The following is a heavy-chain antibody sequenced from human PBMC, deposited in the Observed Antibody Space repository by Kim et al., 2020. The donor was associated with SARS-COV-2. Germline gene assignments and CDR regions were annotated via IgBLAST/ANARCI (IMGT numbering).Heavy chain of an antibody. J-gene: IGHJ6*02. D-gene: IGHD6-19*01. V-gene: IGHV3-30*07. CDR3: ARSGEDSSGQDYGMDV. Sequence: SVKGRFTISRDNSKNTLYLQMNSLRAEDTAVYYCARSGEDSSGQDYGMDVWGQGTTVTVSS.